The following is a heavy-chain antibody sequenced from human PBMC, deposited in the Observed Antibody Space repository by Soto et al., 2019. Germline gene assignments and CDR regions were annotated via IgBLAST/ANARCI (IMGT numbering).Heavy chain of an antibody. CDR1: GYTFTSYG. V-gene: IGHV1-18*01. D-gene: IGHD6-19*01. J-gene: IGHJ5*02. CDR2: ISAYNGKT. Sequence: ASVKVSCKASGYTFTSYGISWVRQAPGQGLEWMGWISAYNGKTKYAQKLQGRVTMTADESTSTAYMELRSLRSEDTAVYYCARGVAGALHWFDPWGQGTLVTVS. CDR3: ARGVAGALHWFDP.